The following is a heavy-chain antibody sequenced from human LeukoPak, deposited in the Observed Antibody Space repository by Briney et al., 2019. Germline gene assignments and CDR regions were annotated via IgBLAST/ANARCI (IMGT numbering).Heavy chain of an antibody. V-gene: IGHV6-1*01. CDR2: TYYRSKWYS. D-gene: IGHD1-14*01. CDR3: ARLTARSPDF. J-gene: IGHJ4*02. CDR1: GDSVSSNSVS. Sequence: SQSLSLTCAISGDSVSSNSVSWNWIRQSPSRGLEWLGRTYYRSKWYSDYAVSVKSRITIDPDTSKNQFSLQLNSVTPEDTAVYYCARLTARSPDFWGQGTLVIVSS.